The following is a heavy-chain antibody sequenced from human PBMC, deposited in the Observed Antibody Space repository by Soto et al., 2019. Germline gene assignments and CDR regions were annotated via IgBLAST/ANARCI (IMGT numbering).Heavy chain of an antibody. CDR3: ARGEHVVVVTAALDY. D-gene: IGHD2-21*02. CDR2: VNPSGGHT. J-gene: IGHJ4*02. Sequence: QVQLVQSGAEVKKPGASVKVSCKASGDTFTDYYIHWVRQAPGQGLEWMGTVNPSGGHTTYAQHFLGRMTVTKDTSTSKRYMELTSLPSEDTGVYYCARGEHVVVVTAALDYWGQGTLVTVSS. V-gene: IGHV1-46*01. CDR1: GDTFTDYY.